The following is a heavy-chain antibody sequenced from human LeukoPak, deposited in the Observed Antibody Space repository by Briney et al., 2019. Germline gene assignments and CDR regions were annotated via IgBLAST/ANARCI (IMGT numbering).Heavy chain of an antibody. Sequence: PSETLSLTCAVYGGSFSGYYWSWIRQPPGKGLEWIGEINHSGSTNYNPSLKSRVTISVDTSKNQFSLKLSSVTAADTAVYYCASTSSGYCTNGICSYFDYWGQGTLVTVSS. D-gene: IGHD2-8*01. J-gene: IGHJ4*02. V-gene: IGHV4-34*01. CDR2: INHSGST. CDR3: ASTSSGYCTNGICSYFDY. CDR1: GGSFSGYY.